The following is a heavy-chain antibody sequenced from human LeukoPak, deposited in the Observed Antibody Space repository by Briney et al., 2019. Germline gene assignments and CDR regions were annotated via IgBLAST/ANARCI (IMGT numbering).Heavy chain of an antibody. CDR3: VRDRELNY. J-gene: IGHJ4*02. V-gene: IGHV4-61*08. CDR1: GGSISSGGYY. CDR2: IYNSGST. Sequence: SETLSLTCTVSGGSISSGGYYWSWIRQHPGKGLEWIGYIYNSGSTNYNPSLKSRATISADTSKNQFSLKLSSVTAADTAVYYCVRDRELNYWGQGTLVTVSS. D-gene: IGHD1-7*01.